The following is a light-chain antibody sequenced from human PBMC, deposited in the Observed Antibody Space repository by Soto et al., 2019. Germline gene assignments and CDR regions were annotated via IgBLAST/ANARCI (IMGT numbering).Light chain of an antibody. CDR3: QTWGTGISVV. J-gene: IGLJ2*01. Sequence: QPVLTQSPSASASLGASVKLTCTLSSGHSSYAIAWHQQQPEKGPRYLMKLKSDGSHSKGDGTPDRFSGSSSGAERYLTISSLQSEDEADYYCQTWGTGISVVFGGGTKVTVL. CDR2: LKSDGSH. CDR1: SGHSSYA. V-gene: IGLV4-69*01.